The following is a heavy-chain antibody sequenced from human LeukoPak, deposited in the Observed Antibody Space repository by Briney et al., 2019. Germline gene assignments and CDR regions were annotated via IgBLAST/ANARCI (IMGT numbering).Heavy chain of an antibody. CDR3: ARVGIADYYFDY. CDR2: INPSGGST. J-gene: IGHJ4*02. Sequence: ASVKVSCKASGYTFTNYYIHWVRQAPGQGLEWMGIINPSGGSTNFAQKFQGRVTMTTDTSTITVYMELSSLRSEDTAVYYCARVGIADYYFDYWGQGTLVTVSS. V-gene: IGHV1-46*01. CDR1: GYTFTNYY. D-gene: IGHD6-13*01.